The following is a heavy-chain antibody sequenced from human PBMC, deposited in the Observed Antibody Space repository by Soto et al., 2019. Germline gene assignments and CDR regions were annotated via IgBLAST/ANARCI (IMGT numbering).Heavy chain of an antibody. CDR3: ANYFMSRPWFDT. CDR1: GFTFSSYS. Sequence: GGSLRLSCVASGFTFSSYSINWFHQAPGKGLEWVSSISGSSSYKYYADSVKGRFTISRDNAKNSLYLQMNSLRAEDTAVYYCANYFMSRPWFDTWGQGTLVTVSS. J-gene: IGHJ5*02. CDR2: ISGSSSYK. V-gene: IGHV3-21*06. D-gene: IGHD6-6*01.